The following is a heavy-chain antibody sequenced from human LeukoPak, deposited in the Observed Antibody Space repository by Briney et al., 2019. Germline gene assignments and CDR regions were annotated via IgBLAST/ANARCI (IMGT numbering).Heavy chain of an antibody. V-gene: IGHV3-48*04. D-gene: IGHD3-22*01. Sequence: TGGSLRLSCAASGFMFSNYTMNWVRQAPGKGLEWVSYISSSSSTIYYADSVKGRFTISRDNAKNSLYLQMNSLRAEDTALYYCAKGGPGYYDSSGYADYWGQGTLVTVSS. CDR1: GFMFSNYT. CDR3: AKGGPGYYDSSGYADY. CDR2: ISSSSSTI. J-gene: IGHJ4*02.